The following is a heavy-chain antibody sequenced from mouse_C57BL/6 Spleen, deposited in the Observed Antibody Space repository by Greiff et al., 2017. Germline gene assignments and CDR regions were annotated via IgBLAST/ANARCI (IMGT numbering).Heavy chain of an antibody. CDR2: IYPGGGYT. J-gene: IGHJ2*01. CDR1: GYTFTNYW. Sequence: QVQLKESGAELVRPGTSVKMSCKASGYTFTNYWIGWAKQRPGHGLEWIGDIYPGGGYTNYNEKFKGKATLTADKSSSTAYMQFSSLTSEDSAIYYCARNYYGSSYDYFDYWGQGTTRTVSS. D-gene: IGHD1-1*01. CDR3: ARNYYGSSYDYFDY. V-gene: IGHV1-63*01.